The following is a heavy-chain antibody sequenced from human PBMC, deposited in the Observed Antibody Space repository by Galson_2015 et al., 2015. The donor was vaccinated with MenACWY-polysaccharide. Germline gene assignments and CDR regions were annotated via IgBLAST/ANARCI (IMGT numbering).Heavy chain of an antibody. CDR1: GFTFDDYA. CDR2: ISWNSAST. Sequence: SLRLSCAASGFTFDDYAMHWVRRAPGKGLEWVSGISWNSASTGYADSVKGRFTISRDNAKNSPYLQMNSLRVEDTALYYCAKDILRAQYCSGGRCYPEGAFHIWGQGTMVTVSS. V-gene: IGHV3-9*01. CDR3: AKDILRAQYCSGGRCYPEGAFHI. D-gene: IGHD2-15*01. J-gene: IGHJ3*02.